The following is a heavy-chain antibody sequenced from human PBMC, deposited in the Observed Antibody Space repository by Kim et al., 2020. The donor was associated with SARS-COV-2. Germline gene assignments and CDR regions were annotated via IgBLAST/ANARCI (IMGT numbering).Heavy chain of an antibody. CDR3: ARGWSATGIDP. CDR2: T. Sequence: TKYSQRFQGRVTITRDPSASTVYMEMSSLTSEDTAIYYCARGWSATGIDPWGQGTLVTVSS. J-gene: IGHJ5*02. V-gene: IGHV1-3*01. D-gene: IGHD2-15*01.